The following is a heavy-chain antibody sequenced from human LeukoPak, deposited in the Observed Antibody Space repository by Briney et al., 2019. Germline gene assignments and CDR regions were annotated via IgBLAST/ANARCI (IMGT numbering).Heavy chain of an antibody. CDR3: ARENCSSTSCYPDY. CDR2: IYYSGST. V-gene: IGHV4-59*01. J-gene: IGHJ4*02. D-gene: IGHD2-2*01. Sequence: PSETLSLTCTVSGGSISSYYWSWIRQPPGKGLEWIGYIYYSGSTNYNPSLKSRVTISVDTSKNQFSLKLSSVTAADTAVYYCARENCSSTSCYPDYWGQGTLVTVSS. CDR1: GGSISSYY.